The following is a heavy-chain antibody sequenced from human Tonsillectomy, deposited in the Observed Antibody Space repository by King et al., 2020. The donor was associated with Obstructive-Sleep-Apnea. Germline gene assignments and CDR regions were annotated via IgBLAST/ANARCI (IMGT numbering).Heavy chain of an antibody. Sequence: EVQLVESGTEVKKPGDSLRISCKGSGYTFTNYWIAWVRQMPGKGLEWMGIIYPGDYDTKYNPSFQGQVTFTVDMSITSAFLQWSSLPAADTAIYYCARHNFNTGRRLDYWGQGTLVTVSS. CDR3: ARHNFNTGRRLDY. D-gene: IGHD1-1*01. CDR2: IYPGDYDT. J-gene: IGHJ4*02. CDR1: GYTFTNYW. V-gene: IGHV5-51*01.